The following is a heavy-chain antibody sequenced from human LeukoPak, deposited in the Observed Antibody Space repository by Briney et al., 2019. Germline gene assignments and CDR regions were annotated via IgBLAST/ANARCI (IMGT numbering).Heavy chain of an antibody. CDR2: IYHSGST. CDR3: ARDKGSSGTDAFDI. J-gene: IGHJ3*02. CDR1: GGSISSSNW. Sequence: SETLSLTCAVSGGSISSSNWWSWVRQPPGKGLEWIGEIYHSGSTNYNPSLKSRVTISVDRSKNQFSLKLSSVTAADTAVYYCARDKGSSGTDAFDIWGQGTMDTVSS. V-gene: IGHV4-4*02. D-gene: IGHD6-13*01.